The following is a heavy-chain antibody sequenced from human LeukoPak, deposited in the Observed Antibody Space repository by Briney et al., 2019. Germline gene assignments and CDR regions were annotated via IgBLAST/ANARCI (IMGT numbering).Heavy chain of an antibody. D-gene: IGHD1-26*01. CDR3: ARGSGSTNAFDI. V-gene: IGHV1-69*02. CDR2: IIPILGIA. J-gene: IGHJ3*02. Sequence: SVKVSCKASGGTFSSYTISWVRQAPGQGLEWMGRIIPILGIANYAQKFQGRVTITADKSTSTAYMELSSLGSEDTAVYYCARGSGSTNAFDIWGQGTMVTVSS. CDR1: GGTFSSYT.